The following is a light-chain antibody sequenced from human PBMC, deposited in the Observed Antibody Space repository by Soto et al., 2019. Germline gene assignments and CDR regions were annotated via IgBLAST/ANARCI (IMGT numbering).Light chain of an antibody. Sequence: DIQMTQSPSSLSASVGDRVTITGRASQSISSYLNWYQQKPGKAPKLLIYAASSLQSGVPSRFSGSGSGTDFTLTISSLQPEDFATYYGQQSYSTPWTVGQGTKVEIK. V-gene: IGKV1-39*01. J-gene: IGKJ1*01. CDR1: QSISSY. CDR2: AAS. CDR3: QQSYSTPWT.